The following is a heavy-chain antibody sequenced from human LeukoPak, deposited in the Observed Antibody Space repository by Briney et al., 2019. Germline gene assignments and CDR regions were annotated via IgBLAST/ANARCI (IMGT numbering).Heavy chain of an antibody. CDR3: ARDPRYYYDSSALDGFDI. CDR1: GFTFSSYS. Sequence: GGSLRLSCAASGFTFSSYSMNWVRQAPGKGLVWVSRINSDGSSTSYADSVKGRFTISRDNAKNTLSLQMNSLRAEDTAVYYCARDPRYYYDSSALDGFDIWGLGTMVTVSS. D-gene: IGHD3-22*01. CDR2: INSDGSST. J-gene: IGHJ3*02. V-gene: IGHV3-74*01.